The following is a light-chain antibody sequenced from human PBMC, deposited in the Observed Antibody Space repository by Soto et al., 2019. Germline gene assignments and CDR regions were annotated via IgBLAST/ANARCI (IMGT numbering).Light chain of an antibody. V-gene: IGKV1-27*01. CDR2: VAS. Sequence: DIQMTQSPSSLSASVGDRVTITCRASQGISNYLAWYQQQPGKVPKLLIYVASTLQSGVPSRFSGSGSGTDYTLTISSLQPEDVATYYCQKYNSAPWTFGQGTKVEIK. CDR1: QGISNY. J-gene: IGKJ1*01. CDR3: QKYNSAPWT.